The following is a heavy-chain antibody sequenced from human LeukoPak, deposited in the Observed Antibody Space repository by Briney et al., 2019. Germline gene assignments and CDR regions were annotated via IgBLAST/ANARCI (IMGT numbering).Heavy chain of an antibody. V-gene: IGHV4-30-4*08. CDR1: AGSISSGDHY. Sequence: SETLSLTCSVSAGSISSGDHYWTWIRQPPGKGLEWIGYIYYSGSTYYNPSLKSRVNILVDTSKNQFSLKLSSVTAADTAVYYCARARCDTAITPRYWYFDLWGRGTLVAVSS. J-gene: IGHJ2*01. D-gene: IGHD5-24*01. CDR2: IYYSGST. CDR3: ARARCDTAITPRYWYFDL.